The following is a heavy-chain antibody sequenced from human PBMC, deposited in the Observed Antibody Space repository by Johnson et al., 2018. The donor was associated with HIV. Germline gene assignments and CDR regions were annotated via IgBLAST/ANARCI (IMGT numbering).Heavy chain of an antibody. CDR1: GFTFSSYE. J-gene: IGHJ3*02. D-gene: IGHD6-13*01. CDR3: ARDGESQQLPLGDAFDI. Sequence: EVQLMESGGGLVQPGGSLRLSCAASGFTFSSYEMNWVRQAPGKGLEWVSYISSSGSTIYCADYVTGRFTISRDNSKNTLYLQMNSLRAEDTAVYYCARDGESQQLPLGDAFDIWGQGTMVIVSS. V-gene: IGHV3-48*03. CDR2: ISSSGSTI.